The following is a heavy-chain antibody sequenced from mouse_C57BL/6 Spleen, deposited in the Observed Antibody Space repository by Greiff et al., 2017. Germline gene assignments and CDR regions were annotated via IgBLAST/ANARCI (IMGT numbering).Heavy chain of an antibody. CDR3: ARDYGNKGFAY. CDR2: IYPGGGYT. CDR1: GYTFTNYW. J-gene: IGHJ3*01. V-gene: IGHV1-63*01. Sequence: QVQLQQSGAELVRPGTSVKMSCKASGYTFTNYWIGWAKQRPGHGLEWIGDIYPGGGYTNYNEKFKGKATLTADKSSSTAYMQFSSLTSEDSAIYYCARDYGNKGFAYWGQGTLVTVSA. D-gene: IGHD2-1*01.